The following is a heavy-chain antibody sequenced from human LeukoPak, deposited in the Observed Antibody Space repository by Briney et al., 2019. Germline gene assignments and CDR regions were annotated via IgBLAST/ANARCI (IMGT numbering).Heavy chain of an antibody. V-gene: IGHV4-39*01. J-gene: IGHJ4*02. CDR2: IYYSGTT. Sequence: PSETLSLTCTVSGGSIGSSSYYWGWIRQPPGKGLEWIGGIYYSGTTFYSPSLKSRVTLSVDTSKTQFSLRLRSVTAADTAIYYCARQGSGTGSHFDYWGQGTLVTVSS. D-gene: IGHD1-26*01. CDR1: GGSIGSSSYY. CDR3: ARQGSGTGSHFDY.